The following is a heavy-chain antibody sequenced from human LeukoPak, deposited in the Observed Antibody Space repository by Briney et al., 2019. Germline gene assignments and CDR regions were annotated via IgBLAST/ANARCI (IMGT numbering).Heavy chain of an antibody. D-gene: IGHD2-2*02. Sequence: ASETLSLTCAVYGGSFSGYYWSWIRQPPGKGLEWIGEINHSGSTNYNPSLKSRVTISVDTSKNQFSLKLRSVTAADTGVYYCGRDTYDAFDIWGQGTMVTVSS. CDR3: GRDTYDAFDI. CDR1: GGSFSGYY. CDR2: INHSGST. V-gene: IGHV4-34*01. J-gene: IGHJ3*02.